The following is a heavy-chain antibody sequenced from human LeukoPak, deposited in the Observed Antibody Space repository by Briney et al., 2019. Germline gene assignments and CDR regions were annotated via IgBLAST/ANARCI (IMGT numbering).Heavy chain of an antibody. D-gene: IGHD3-22*01. CDR2: ISYDGSIT. CDR3: ARWGLYYYDSSPFDY. J-gene: IGHJ4*02. V-gene: IGHV3-30-3*01. CDR1: GFTFGSYR. Sequence: GRSLRLSCAASGFTFGSYRLHWVRQAPGKGLKWVAVISYDGSITNYEDSVKGRFTISRDNSKNTLYLQMNSLRAEDTAVYYCARWGLYYYDSSPFDYWGQGTLVTVSS.